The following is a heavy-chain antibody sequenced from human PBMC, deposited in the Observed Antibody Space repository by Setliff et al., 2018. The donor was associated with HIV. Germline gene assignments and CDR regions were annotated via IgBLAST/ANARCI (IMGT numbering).Heavy chain of an antibody. Sequence: NPSETLSLTCTVSAGAIRSYYWSWIRQSPGKGLEWIGYIFYGGNANYSPSLKGRVTMSLDTSRNQFSLKLTSVTAADTAVYYCASTGHIEIDPLQPFEIWGQGTMVTVS. CDR2: IFYGGNA. J-gene: IGHJ3*02. D-gene: IGHD5-12*01. V-gene: IGHV4-59*12. CDR3: ASTGHIEIDPLQPFEI. CDR1: AGAIRSYY.